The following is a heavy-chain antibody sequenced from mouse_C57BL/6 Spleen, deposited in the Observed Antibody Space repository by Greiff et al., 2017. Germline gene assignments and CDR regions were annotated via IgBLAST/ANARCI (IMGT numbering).Heavy chain of an antibody. Sequence: QVQLKQPGAELVKPGASVKLSCKASGYTFTSYWMHWVKQRPGQGLEWIGMIHPNSGSTNYNEKFKSKATLTVDKSSSTAYMQLSSLTSEDSAVYYCAKIYYGYDAYWGQGTTLTVSS. D-gene: IGHD2-2*01. J-gene: IGHJ2*01. CDR1: GYTFTSYW. V-gene: IGHV1-64*01. CDR2: IHPNSGST. CDR3: AKIYYGYDAY.